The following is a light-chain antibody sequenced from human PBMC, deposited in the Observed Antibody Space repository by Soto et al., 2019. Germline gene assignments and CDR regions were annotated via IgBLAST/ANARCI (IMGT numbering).Light chain of an antibody. CDR2: GAS. CDR3: QQYATSPPT. Sequence: DIQMTQSPSTLSASVGDRVTITCRASQSISSWLAWYQQRPREAPKLLIYGASSLESGVPSRFSSRGSGTEFTLTISSLQPTDFATYYCQQYATSPPTFGQGTKLDI. V-gene: IGKV1-5*01. CDR1: QSISSW. J-gene: IGKJ2*01.